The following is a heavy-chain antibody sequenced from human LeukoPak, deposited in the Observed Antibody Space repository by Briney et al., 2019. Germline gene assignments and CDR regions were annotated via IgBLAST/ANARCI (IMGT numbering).Heavy chain of an antibody. J-gene: IGHJ4*02. V-gene: IGHV3-74*01. CDR3: SRAIDSSGFYYWIT. CDR1: GFTFSRYW. CDR2: INSGGSST. D-gene: IGHD3-22*01. Sequence: PGGSLRLSCAASGFTFSRYWMHWVRQAPGKGLEWVSRINSGGSSTYYADSVKGRFTISRDDAKNTLYLQMNSLRAYDPAVYYYSRAIDSSGFYYWITWGQGTLVTVSS.